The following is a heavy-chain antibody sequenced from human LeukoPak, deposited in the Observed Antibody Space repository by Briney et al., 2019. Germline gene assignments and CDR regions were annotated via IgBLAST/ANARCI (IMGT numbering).Heavy chain of an antibody. CDR2: IYSGGST. D-gene: IGHD6-19*01. Sequence: GGSLRLSCAASGFTVSTNYMSWVRQAPGKGLEWVSVIYSGGSTYYADSVKGRFTISGDNSKNTLYLQMNSLRAEDTAVYYCARTKGIAVAGLAWFDPWGQGTLVTVSS. CDR1: GFTVSTNY. V-gene: IGHV3-66*01. J-gene: IGHJ5*02. CDR3: ARTKGIAVAGLAWFDP.